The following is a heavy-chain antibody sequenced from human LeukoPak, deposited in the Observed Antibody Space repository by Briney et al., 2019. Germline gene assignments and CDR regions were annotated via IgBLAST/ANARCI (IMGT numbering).Heavy chain of an antibody. Sequence: ASVKVSCKASGYTFTGYYMHWVRQAPGQGLEWMGWISAYNGNTNYAQKLQGRVTMTTDTSTSTAYMELRSLRSDDTAVYYCARGRPYYYDSSGYLFDYWGQGTLVTVSS. CDR3: ARGRPYYYDSSGYLFDY. CDR1: GYTFTGYY. CDR2: ISAYNGNT. J-gene: IGHJ4*02. V-gene: IGHV1-18*04. D-gene: IGHD3-22*01.